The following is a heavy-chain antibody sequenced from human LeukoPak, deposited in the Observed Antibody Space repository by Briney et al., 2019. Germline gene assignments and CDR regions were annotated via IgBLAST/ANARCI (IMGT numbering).Heavy chain of an antibody. CDR1: VYTFTNYF. V-gene: IGHV1-46*01. J-gene: IGHJ4*02. D-gene: IGHD4-11*01. CDR3: ARDYSNARAFDY. CDR2: IDPSGGST. Sequence: ASVKVSCKASVYTFTNYFIHWVRQAPGQGLEWMGIIDPSGGSTHYAQKFQGTVTMTRDTSTNTVYMELSSLRSEDTAVYYCARDYSNARAFDYWGQGTLVTVSS.